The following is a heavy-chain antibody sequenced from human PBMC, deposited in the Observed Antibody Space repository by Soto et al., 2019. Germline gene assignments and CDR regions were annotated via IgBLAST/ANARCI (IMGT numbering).Heavy chain of an antibody. D-gene: IGHD3-22*01. CDR3: ARVGSYYYDSSGYYRRAFDI. J-gene: IGHJ3*02. Sequence: PGESLKISCKGSGYSFTSYWIGWVRQMPGKGLEWMGIIYPGDSDTRYSPSFQGQVTISADKSISTAYLQWSSLKASDTAMYYCARVGSYYYDSSGYYRRAFDIWGQGTMVTVSS. CDR2: IYPGDSDT. V-gene: IGHV5-51*01. CDR1: GYSFTSYW.